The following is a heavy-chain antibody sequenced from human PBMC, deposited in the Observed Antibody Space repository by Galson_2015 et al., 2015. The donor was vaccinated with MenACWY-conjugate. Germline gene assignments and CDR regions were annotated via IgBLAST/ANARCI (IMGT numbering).Heavy chain of an antibody. D-gene: IGHD6-13*01. CDR3: IRDQGHAATVD. V-gene: IGHV4-39*07. Sequence: SETLSLTCAVSGGPISSSDSYWGWVRQPPGKALEWIGTLGSSGGPFYHPSFRSRVTIAMDPSKNQFSLRLTSVTAADTAVYYCIRDQGHAATVDWGQGTLVTVSS. CDR1: GGPISSSDSY. J-gene: IGHJ4*02. CDR2: LGSSGGP.